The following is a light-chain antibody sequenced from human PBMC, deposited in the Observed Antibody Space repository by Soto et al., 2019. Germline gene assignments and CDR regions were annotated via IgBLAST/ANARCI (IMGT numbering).Light chain of an antibody. J-gene: IGKJ2*01. Sequence: EIVLTQSPGTLSLSPGERATLSCRASQSVSSSYLSWYQQKPGQAPRLLIYAASSRATDIPDRFSGSGSGTDFTLTISRLEPEDFAVYYCQQYGSLPYTFGQGTKLEIK. V-gene: IGKV3-20*01. CDR1: QSVSSSY. CDR2: AAS. CDR3: QQYGSLPYT.